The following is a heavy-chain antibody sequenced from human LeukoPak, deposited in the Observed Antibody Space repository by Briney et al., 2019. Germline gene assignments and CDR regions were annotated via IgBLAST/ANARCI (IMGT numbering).Heavy chain of an antibody. CDR2: ISGSGGST. D-gene: IGHD3-22*01. Sequence: GGSLRLSCAVSGFTFSTYAMSWVRQAPGKGLEWVSAISGSGGSTFYADSVKGRFTISRDNSKNTLYLQMNSLRAEDTAVYYCAKAGDYNSYFDYWGQGTLVTVSS. J-gene: IGHJ4*02. V-gene: IGHV3-23*01. CDR1: GFTFSTYA. CDR3: AKAGDYNSYFDY.